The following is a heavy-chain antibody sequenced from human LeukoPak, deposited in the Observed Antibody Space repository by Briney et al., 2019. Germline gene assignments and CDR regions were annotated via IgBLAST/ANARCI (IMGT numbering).Heavy chain of an antibody. CDR1: GGSISSSSYY. Sequence: SETLSLTCTVSGGSISSSSYYWGWIRQPPGKGLEWIGSIYYSGSTYYNPSLKSRVTISVDTSKNQFSLKLRSVTAADTAVYYCARGGVSSSSTRAFDIWGQGTMVTVSS. CDR3: ARGGVSSSSTRAFDI. J-gene: IGHJ3*02. V-gene: IGHV4-39*07. D-gene: IGHD1-26*01. CDR2: IYYSGST.